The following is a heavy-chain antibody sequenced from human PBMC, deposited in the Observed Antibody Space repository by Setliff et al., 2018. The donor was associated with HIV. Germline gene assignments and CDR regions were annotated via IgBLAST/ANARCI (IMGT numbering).Heavy chain of an antibody. CDR1: GYTFRRHG. CDR2: ISAYNGNT. Sequence: ASVKVSCKASGYTFRRHGINWVRQAPGQGLEWMGWISAYNGNTNIAQKFQGRVTLTTDTSTNTAYMELRSLRSDDTAVYYCARVNDILLGYWVGSFDYWGQGTLVTVSS. CDR3: ARVNDILLGYWVGSFDY. D-gene: IGHD2-8*02. V-gene: IGHV1-18*01. J-gene: IGHJ4*02.